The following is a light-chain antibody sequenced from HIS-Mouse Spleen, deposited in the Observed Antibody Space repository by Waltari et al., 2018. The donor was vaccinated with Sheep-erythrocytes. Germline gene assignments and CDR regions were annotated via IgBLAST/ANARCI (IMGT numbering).Light chain of an antibody. J-gene: IGLJ2*01. V-gene: IGLV3-25*03. CDR2: KDS. CDR3: QSADSSGTYVV. CDR1: ALPKQY. Sequence: SYELTQPPSVSVSPGQTARITCSGDALPKQYAYWYQQKPGQAPVLVIYKDSERPSGIPGRFSGSSSRTTVTLTISGVQAEDEADYYCQSADSSGTYVVFGGGTKLTVL.